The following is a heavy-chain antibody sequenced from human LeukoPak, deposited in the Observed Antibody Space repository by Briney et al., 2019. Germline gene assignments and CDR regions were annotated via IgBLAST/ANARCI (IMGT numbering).Heavy chain of an antibody. V-gene: IGHV4-30-4*01. D-gene: IGHD3-22*01. CDR2: IYYTGST. J-gene: IGHJ3*02. Sequence: SSQTLSLTCTVSGGSISSGDHYWSWIRQPPGKGLEWIGHIYYTGSTSYNPSLKSPVIISVDTSKNQFSLKLSSVTATDTGVYYCARDGETYYYDSSGYYFRVGAFDIWGQGTVVTVSS. CDR3: ARDGETYYYDSSGYYFRVGAFDI. CDR1: GGSISSGDHY.